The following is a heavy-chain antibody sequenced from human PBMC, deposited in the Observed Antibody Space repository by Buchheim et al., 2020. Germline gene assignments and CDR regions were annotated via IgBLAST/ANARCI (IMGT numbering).Heavy chain of an antibody. D-gene: IGHD2-15*01. CDR1: RFTLNSFE. V-gene: IGHV3-48*03. Sequence: EVQLVESGGGLVQPGGSLRLSCAASRFTLNSFEMTWVRQAPGKGLEWVSYISSSGTSIFYADSVKGRFTISRDNAKNSVFIEMNSLRAEDTAVYYCARYLSQWSFDWWGQGTL. J-gene: IGHJ4*02. CDR3: ARYLSQWSFDW. CDR2: ISSSGTSI.